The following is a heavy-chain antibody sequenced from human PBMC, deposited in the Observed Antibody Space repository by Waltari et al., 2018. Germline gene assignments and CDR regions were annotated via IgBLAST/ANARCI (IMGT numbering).Heavy chain of an antibody. CDR1: GGSISGGYD. CDR3: ARLYSSCWSSLDY. CDR2: IYGSSGST. Sequence: QVQLQESGPGLVKPSETLSLTCAVSGGSISGGYDWSWIRQPPGKGLEWIGYIYGSSGSTNYNPSLKNRVTISKDTSKNQFSLKLSSVTAADTAVYYCARLYSSCWSSLDYWGQGVLVTVSS. V-gene: IGHV4-38-2*01. J-gene: IGHJ4*02. D-gene: IGHD6-13*01.